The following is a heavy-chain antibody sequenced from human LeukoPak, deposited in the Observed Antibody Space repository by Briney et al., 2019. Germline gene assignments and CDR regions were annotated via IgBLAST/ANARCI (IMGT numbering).Heavy chain of an antibody. CDR3: ARDSPTGYSSGWYKLGPYYYYYMDV. J-gene: IGHJ6*03. V-gene: IGHV4-34*01. CDR1: GVSFSGYY. CDR2: IYYSGST. D-gene: IGHD6-19*01. Sequence: SETLSLTCAVYGVSFSGYYWSWIRQPPGKGLEWIGSIYYSGSTYYNPSLKSRVTISVDTSKNQFSLKLSSVTAADTAVYYCARDSPTGYSSGWYKLGPYYYYYMDVWGKGTTVTVSS.